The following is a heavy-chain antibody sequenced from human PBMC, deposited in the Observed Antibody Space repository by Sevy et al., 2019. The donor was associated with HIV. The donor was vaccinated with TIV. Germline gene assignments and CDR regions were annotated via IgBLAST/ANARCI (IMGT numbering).Heavy chain of an antibody. J-gene: IGHJ4*02. CDR1: GLSVSDNY. CDR3: ARVDTRMVSDY. CDR2: IYSDGRT. Sequence: GGSLRLSCAASGLSVSDNYMNWVRQAPGKGLEWVSVIYSDGRTYYPDSVKGRFTNSRDNAKNSLYLQMISLRAVDTAVYYSARVDTRMVSDYWGQGTLVTVSS. V-gene: IGHV3-53*01. D-gene: IGHD5-18*01.